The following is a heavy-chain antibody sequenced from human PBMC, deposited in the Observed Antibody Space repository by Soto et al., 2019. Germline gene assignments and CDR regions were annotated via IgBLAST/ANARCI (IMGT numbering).Heavy chain of an antibody. V-gene: IGHV1-18*04. J-gene: IGHJ4*02. D-gene: IGHD1-20*01. Sequence: ASVKVSCKASCYTFTIYGISWVRQSPGQGLDWMGWISGYNGDTNYAQKLQGRVTMTTDTSTSTAYVELRSLRSDDTAVYYCARGITEVTQLIDYWGQGTLVTVSS. CDR2: ISGYNGDT. CDR3: ARGITEVTQLIDY. CDR1: CYTFTIYG.